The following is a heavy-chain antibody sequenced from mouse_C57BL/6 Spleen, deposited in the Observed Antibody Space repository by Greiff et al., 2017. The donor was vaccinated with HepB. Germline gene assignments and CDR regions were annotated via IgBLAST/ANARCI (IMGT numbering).Heavy chain of an antibody. CDR3: ARPIYYGNSYAMDY. Sequence: QVQLQQSGAELVRPGTSVKVSCKASGYAFTNYLIEWVKQRPGQGLEWIGVFNPGSGGTNYNEKFKGKATLTADKSSSTAYMRLSSLTSEDSAVYFCARPIYYGNSYAMDYWGQGTSVTVSS. V-gene: IGHV1-54*01. D-gene: IGHD2-1*01. J-gene: IGHJ4*01. CDR1: GYAFTNYL. CDR2: FNPGSGGT.